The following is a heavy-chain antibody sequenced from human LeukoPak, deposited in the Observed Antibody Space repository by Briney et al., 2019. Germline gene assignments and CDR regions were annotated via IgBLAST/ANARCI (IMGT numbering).Heavy chain of an antibody. V-gene: IGHV3-30*18. Sequence: GRSLRLSCAASGFTFSSYGMHWVRQAPGKGLEWVAVISYDGSNKYYADSVKGRFTISRDNSKNTLYLQMNSLRAEDTAVYYCAKGWWGTYYYDSSGYYPDYWGQGTLVTVSS. CDR3: AKGWWGTYYYDSSGYYPDY. CDR2: ISYDGSNK. D-gene: IGHD3-22*01. CDR1: GFTFSSYG. J-gene: IGHJ4*02.